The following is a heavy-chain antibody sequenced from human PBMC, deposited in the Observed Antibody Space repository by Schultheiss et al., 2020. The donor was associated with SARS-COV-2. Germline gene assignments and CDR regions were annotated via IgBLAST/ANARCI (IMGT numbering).Heavy chain of an antibody. CDR1: GFTFSSYG. Sequence: GESLKISCAASGFTFSSYGMHWIRQAPGKGLEWVAVISYDGSNKYYADSVKGRFTISRDNSKNTLYLQMNSLRAEDTAVYYCARAEYSSSFDYWGQGTLVTVSS. CDR3: ARAEYSSSFDY. V-gene: IGHV3-30*06. CDR2: ISYDGSNK. J-gene: IGHJ4*02. D-gene: IGHD6-6*01.